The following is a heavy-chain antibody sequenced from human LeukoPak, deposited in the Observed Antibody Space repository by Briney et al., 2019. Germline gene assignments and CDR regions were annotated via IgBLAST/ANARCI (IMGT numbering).Heavy chain of an antibody. Sequence: PGGSLRLSCAASGFTFSDYYMTWIRQAPGKGVEWFSYISSSSSYTNYADSVKGRFTISRDNAKNSLSLQMNSLRAEDTAVYYCARGGGSLDYWGQGTLVTVSS. J-gene: IGHJ4*02. CDR1: GFTFSDYY. CDR2: ISSSSSYT. D-gene: IGHD1-26*01. V-gene: IGHV3-11*05. CDR3: ARGGGSLDY.